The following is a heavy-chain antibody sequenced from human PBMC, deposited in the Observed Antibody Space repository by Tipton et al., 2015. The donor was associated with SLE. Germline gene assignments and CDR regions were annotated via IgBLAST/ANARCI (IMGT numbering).Heavy chain of an antibody. CDR3: SNYDFWSGYYIYSFDI. CDR1: GFTFSSYC. D-gene: IGHD3-3*01. Sequence: SLRLSCAASGFTFSSYCMTWVRQAPGRGLEWVANIREDGTEKSYMDSVKGRFTISRDNAKNSLYLDMNSLRAEDTAVYYCSNYDFWSGYYIYSFDIWGQGTMVTVSS. CDR2: IREDGTEK. J-gene: IGHJ3*02. V-gene: IGHV3-7*03.